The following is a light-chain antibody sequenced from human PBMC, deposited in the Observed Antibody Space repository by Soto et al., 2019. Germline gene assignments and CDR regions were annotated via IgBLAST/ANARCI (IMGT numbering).Light chain of an antibody. CDR2: DDN. J-gene: IGLJ2*01. CDR3: QSYDNNIHVI. Sequence: NFMLTQPHSVSESPGKTVTISCTRSSGSIASNYVQWYRQRPGSAPITVIYDDNQRPSGVPVRFSGSIDRSSNSASLTISGLETEDEADYFCQSYDNNIHVIFGGGTKVTVL. V-gene: IGLV6-57*04. CDR1: SGSIASNY.